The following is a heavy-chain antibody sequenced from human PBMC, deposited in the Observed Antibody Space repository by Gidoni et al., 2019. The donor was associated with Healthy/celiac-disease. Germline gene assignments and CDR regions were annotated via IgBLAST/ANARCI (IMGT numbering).Heavy chain of an antibody. V-gene: IGHV4-30-2*01. CDR2: IYHRGIT. J-gene: IGHJ4*02. CDR1: GGSFISGGYS. D-gene: IGHD5-18*01. Sequence: QLQLQESGPGPVKPSPTLSLTCAVPGGSFISGGYSCSWIRQPPGQGLEWIGYIYHRGITHYNPSLKSRVTISVDRSKNQFSLKLSSVTAADTAVYYCARGAVDTAMGLDYWGQGTLVTVSS. CDR3: ARGAVDTAMGLDY.